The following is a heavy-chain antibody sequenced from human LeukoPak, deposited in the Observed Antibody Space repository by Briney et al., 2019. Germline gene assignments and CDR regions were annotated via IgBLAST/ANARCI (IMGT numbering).Heavy chain of an antibody. J-gene: IGHJ4*02. CDR1: GFTVSSNY. CDR2: IYSGGST. D-gene: IGHD2-2*02. V-gene: IGHV3-53*01. Sequence: PGGSLRLSCAASGFTVSSNYMSWVRQAPGKGLEWVSVIYSGGSTYYADSVKGRFTISRDNSKNTLYLQMNSLRAEDTAVYYCARANQLLYFVFDYWGQGTLVTVSS. CDR3: ARANQLLYFVFDY.